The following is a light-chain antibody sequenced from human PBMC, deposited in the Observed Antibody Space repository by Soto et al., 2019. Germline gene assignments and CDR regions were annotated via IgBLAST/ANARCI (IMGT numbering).Light chain of an antibody. Sequence: EIVMTQSPATLSVSPGERATLSCRASQSLNTDLAWYQQKPGQAPRLLIYGASTRATGIPARFSGSGSGTEFTLTINSLQSEDFVVYYCQQYDNWPPTFGQGTRLEIK. CDR2: GAS. V-gene: IGKV3D-15*01. J-gene: IGKJ5*01. CDR1: QSLNTD. CDR3: QQYDNWPPT.